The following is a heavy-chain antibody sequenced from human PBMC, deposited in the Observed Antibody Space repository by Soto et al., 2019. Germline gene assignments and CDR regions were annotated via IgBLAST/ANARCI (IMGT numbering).Heavy chain of an antibody. CDR1: GGSISSGDYY. V-gene: IGHV4-31*03. D-gene: IGHD1-26*01. CDR3: ARGVAIVGATSVGFDY. J-gene: IGHJ4*02. Sequence: SETLSLTCTVSGGSISSGDYYWSWIRQHPGKGLEWIGYIYYSGSTYYNPSLKSRVTISVDTSKNQSSLKLSSVTAADTAVYYCARGVAIVGATSVGFDYWGQGTLVTVSS. CDR2: IYYSGST.